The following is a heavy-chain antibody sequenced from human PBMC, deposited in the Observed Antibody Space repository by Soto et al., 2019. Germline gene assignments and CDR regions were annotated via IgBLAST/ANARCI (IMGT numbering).Heavy chain of an antibody. CDR1: GFTVSSNF. Sequence: GGSLRLSCAASGFTVSSNFMSWVRQAPGKGLEWVSIIYSDGSTYYADSVKGRFTISRDNSKNTLYLQMNSLRADDTAVYYCARHGVPDAAYDYWGQGTLVTVSS. V-gene: IGHV3-66*04. J-gene: IGHJ4*02. D-gene: IGHD2-15*01. CDR2: IYSDGST. CDR3: ARHGVPDAAYDY.